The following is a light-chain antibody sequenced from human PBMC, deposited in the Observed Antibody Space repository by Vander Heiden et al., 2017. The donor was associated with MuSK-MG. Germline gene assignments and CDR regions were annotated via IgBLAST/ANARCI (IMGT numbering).Light chain of an antibody. CDR3: QSYDSSLSGWV. V-gene: IGLV1-40*01. CDR1: SSNIGAGYD. Sequence: QSVLTQPPSVSGAPGQRVTISRPGSSSNIGAGYDVHWYQRLPGTAPNLLIYGNSNRPSGVPDRFSGSKSGTSASLAITGLQAEDEADYYCQSYDSSLSGWVFGGGTKLTVL. CDR2: GNS. J-gene: IGLJ3*02.